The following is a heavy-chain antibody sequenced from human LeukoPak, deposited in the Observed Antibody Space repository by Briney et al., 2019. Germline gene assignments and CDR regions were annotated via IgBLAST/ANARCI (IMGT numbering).Heavy chain of an antibody. D-gene: IGHD3-3*01. Sequence: SETLSLTCTVSGGSISSYYWSWIRQPPGKGLEWIGYIYYSGSTNYNPSLKSRVTISVDTSKNQFSLKLSSVTAADTAVYYCARGGDFWSGYYQDVWGKGTTVTVSS. CDR2: IYYSGST. J-gene: IGHJ6*04. V-gene: IGHV4-59*01. CDR3: ARGGDFWSGYYQDV. CDR1: GGSISSYY.